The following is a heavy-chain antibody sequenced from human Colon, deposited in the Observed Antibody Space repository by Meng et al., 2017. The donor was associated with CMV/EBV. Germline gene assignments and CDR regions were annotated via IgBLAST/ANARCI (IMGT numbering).Heavy chain of an antibody. CDR1: GGSFSGYY. CDR3: ARGGLHFLEWSITHYGMDV. V-gene: IGHV4-34*01. Sequence: SETLSLTCTVYGGSFSGYYWRWIRQSPGKGLEWIGEIDQSGSTNYNPSLKSRVTISVDTSKRQFSLKLSSVTAADTAVYYCARGGLHFLEWSITHYGMDVWGQGTTVTVSS. CDR2: IDQSGST. J-gene: IGHJ6*02. D-gene: IGHD3-3*01.